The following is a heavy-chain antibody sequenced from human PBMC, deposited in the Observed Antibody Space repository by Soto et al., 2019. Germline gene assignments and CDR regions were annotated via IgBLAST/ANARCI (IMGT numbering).Heavy chain of an antibody. CDR2: ISSSSSYI. D-gene: IGHD6-6*01. V-gene: IGHV3-21*01. CDR3: ARELSSSPEFDY. Sequence: GGSLRLSCAASGFTFSSYSMNWVRQAPGKGLEWVSSISSSSSYIYYADSVKGRFTISRDNAKNSLYLQMNSLRAEDTAVYYCARELSSSPEFDYCGQGTLVTVSS. CDR1: GFTFSSYS. J-gene: IGHJ4*02.